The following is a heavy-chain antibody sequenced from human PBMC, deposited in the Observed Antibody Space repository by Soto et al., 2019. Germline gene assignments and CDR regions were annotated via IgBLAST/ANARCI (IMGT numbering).Heavy chain of an antibody. V-gene: IGHV3-15*01. D-gene: IGHD6-19*01. Sequence: GGSLRLSCAASGFTFSNAWMIWVRQAPGKGLEWVGRIKSKTDGGTTDYAAPVKGRFTISRDDSKITLYLQMNSLKTEDTAVYYCTTDPSVALFDYWGQGTLVTVSS. J-gene: IGHJ4*02. CDR2: IKSKTDGGTT. CDR3: TTDPSVALFDY. CDR1: GFTFSNAW.